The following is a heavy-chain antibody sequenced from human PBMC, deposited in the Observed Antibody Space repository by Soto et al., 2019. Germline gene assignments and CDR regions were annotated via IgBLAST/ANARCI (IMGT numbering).Heavy chain of an antibody. V-gene: IGHV3-30*18. J-gene: IGHJ4*02. CDR1: GFTFSSYG. Sequence: GGSLRLSCAASGFTFSSYGMHWVRQAPGKGLEWVAVISYDGSNKYYADSVKGRFTISRDNSKNTLYLQMNSLRAEDTAVYYCAKVPSGWELPPADYWGQGTLVTVSS. D-gene: IGHD1-26*01. CDR3: AKVPSGWELPPADY. CDR2: ISYDGSNK.